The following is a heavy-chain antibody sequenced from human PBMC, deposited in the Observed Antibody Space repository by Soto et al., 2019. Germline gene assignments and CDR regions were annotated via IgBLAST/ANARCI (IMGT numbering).Heavy chain of an antibody. CDR2: THNRGST. D-gene: IGHD2-2*01. V-gene: IGHV4-39*01. Sequence: SETLSLTCVVSDDTIEDRVHYWAWIRQPPGKGREWIGSTHNRGSTYYNPTHKSRVTITVDTTKKTYSLKTASMTAADTAEYYSSRHAPPRVPAPLLYWGQGTPGTVSS. CDR3: SRHAPPRVPAPLLY. J-gene: IGHJ4*02. CDR1: DDTIEDRVHY.